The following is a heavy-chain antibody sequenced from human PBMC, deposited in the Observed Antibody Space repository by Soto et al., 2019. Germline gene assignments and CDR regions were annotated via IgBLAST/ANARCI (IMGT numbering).Heavy chain of an antibody. CDR3: AREGNLGRWIQPLDS. Sequence: PSETLSLTCTVSGGSISSSSYFWGWIRQPPGKGLEWIGNIYYSGSTNYNPSLMSRVTISVDTSKNHFSLKLSSVTAADTAVYFCAREGNLGRWIQPLDSWGQGTLVTVSS. J-gene: IGHJ4*02. V-gene: IGHV4-61*03. D-gene: IGHD2-2*03. CDR1: GGSISSSSYF. CDR2: IYYSGST.